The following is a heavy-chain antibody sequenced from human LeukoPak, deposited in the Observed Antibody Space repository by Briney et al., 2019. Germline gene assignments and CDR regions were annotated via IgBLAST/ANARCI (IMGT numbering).Heavy chain of an antibody. D-gene: IGHD3-9*01. CDR1: GFTFSTYG. Sequence: GGSLRLSCAASGFTFSTYGMSWVRQAPGKGLGWVSAISGSGGSTYYADSVKGRFTISRDNSKNTLYLQMNSLRAEDTAVYYCAKVNLYDILTGYYNDFDYWGQGTLVTVSS. J-gene: IGHJ4*02. CDR2: ISGSGGST. V-gene: IGHV3-23*01. CDR3: AKVNLYDILTGYYNDFDY.